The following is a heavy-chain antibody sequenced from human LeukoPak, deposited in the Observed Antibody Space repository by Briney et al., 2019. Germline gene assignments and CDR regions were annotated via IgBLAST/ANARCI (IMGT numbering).Heavy chain of an antibody. Sequence: GGSLRLSCAASGFTFSSYGMHWVRQAPGKGLEWVAVIWCDGSNKYYADSVKGRFTISRDNSKNTLHLQMNSLRAEDTAVYYCARDPSSGWYRRSFDYWGQGTLVTVSS. J-gene: IGHJ4*02. CDR2: IWCDGSNK. D-gene: IGHD6-19*01. CDR1: GFTFSSYG. V-gene: IGHV3-33*01. CDR3: ARDPSSGWYRRSFDY.